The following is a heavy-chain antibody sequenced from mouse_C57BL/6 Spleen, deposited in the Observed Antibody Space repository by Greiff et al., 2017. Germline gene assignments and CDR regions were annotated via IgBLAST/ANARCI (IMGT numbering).Heavy chain of an antibody. Sequence: EVQLQQSGPELVKPGASVKISCKASGYTFTDYYMNWVKQSHGKSLEWIGDINPNNGGTSYNQKFKGKATLTVDKSSSTAYMELRSLTSEDSAVYYCAPIYYGYDVGAMDYWGQGTSVTVSS. CDR1: GYTFTDYY. V-gene: IGHV1-26*01. J-gene: IGHJ4*01. D-gene: IGHD2-2*01. CDR3: APIYYGYDVGAMDY. CDR2: INPNNGGT.